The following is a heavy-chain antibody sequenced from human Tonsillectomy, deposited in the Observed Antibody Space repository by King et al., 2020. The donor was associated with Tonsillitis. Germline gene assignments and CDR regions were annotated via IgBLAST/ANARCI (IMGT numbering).Heavy chain of an antibody. CDR3: AKDKVATMPRNAFYF. D-gene: IGHD5-12*01. J-gene: IGHJ3*01. V-gene: IGHV3-23*04. Sequence: VQLVESGGGFVQPGGSLRLSCAASGFTFSSYAMSWVRQAPGRGLEWVSAISGSGGSTYYADSVKGRFTISRDNSKNTLYLQMNSMRAEDTAVYYCAKDKVATMPRNAFYFWGPGTMVTVSS. CDR2: ISGSGGST. CDR1: GFTFSSYA.